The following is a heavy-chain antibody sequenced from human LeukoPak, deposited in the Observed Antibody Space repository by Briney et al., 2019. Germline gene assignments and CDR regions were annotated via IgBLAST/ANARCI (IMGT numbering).Heavy chain of an antibody. CDR1: GFTFSSYW. CDR2: IKQDGSEK. J-gene: IGHJ4*02. Sequence: GGSLRLSCAASGFTFSSYWMSWVRQAPGKGLEWVANIKQDGSEKYYVDSVKGRFTISRDNAKNSLYLQMNSLRAEDTAVYYCARWGPYDILTGRINWGQGTLVTVSS. V-gene: IGHV3-7*03. D-gene: IGHD3-9*01. CDR3: ARWGPYDILTGRIN.